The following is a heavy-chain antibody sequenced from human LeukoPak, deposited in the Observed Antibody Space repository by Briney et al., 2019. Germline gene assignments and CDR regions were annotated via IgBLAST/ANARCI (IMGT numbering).Heavy chain of an antibody. CDR1: GYTFTSYY. D-gene: IGHD1-1*01. CDR2: INPSGGNT. V-gene: IGHV1-46*01. Sequence: ASVKVSCKASGYTFTSYYMHWVRQAPGQGLEWMGIINPSGGNTSYAQKFQGRVTMTRDMSTSTVYMELSSLRSEDTAVYYCARVRPRYAMDYWGQGTLVTVSS. CDR3: ARVRPRYAMDY. J-gene: IGHJ4*02.